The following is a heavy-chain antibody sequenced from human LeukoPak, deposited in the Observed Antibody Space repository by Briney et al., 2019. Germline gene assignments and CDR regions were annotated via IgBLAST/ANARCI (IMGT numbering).Heavy chain of an antibody. CDR2: MWYDGSNK. CDR3: TRKAAPGVGSWFDP. J-gene: IGHJ5*02. V-gene: IGHV3-33*01. Sequence: GGSLRLSCAASGFTFSSFGMHWVRQAPGKGLEWVALMWYDGSNKYYADSVKGRFTISRDISKNSLYLQVNSLRAEDTAVYYCTRKAAPGVGSWFDPWGQGTLVTVSS. CDR1: GFTFSSFG. D-gene: IGHD6-6*01.